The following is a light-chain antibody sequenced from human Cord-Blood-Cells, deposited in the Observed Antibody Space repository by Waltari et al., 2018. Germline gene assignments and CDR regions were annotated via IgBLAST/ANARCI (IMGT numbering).Light chain of an antibody. V-gene: IGKV3-11*01. CDR1: QSVSSY. CDR2: DAS. J-gene: IGKJ3*01. Sequence: EIVLTQSPATLSLSPGERATLSCRASQSVSSYLAWYQQKPGQAPRLLIYDASNRATGIPARFSGSWSGTDFTLTISSLEPEDVAVYYCQQRSNWPTFGPGTKVDIK. CDR3: QQRSNWPT.